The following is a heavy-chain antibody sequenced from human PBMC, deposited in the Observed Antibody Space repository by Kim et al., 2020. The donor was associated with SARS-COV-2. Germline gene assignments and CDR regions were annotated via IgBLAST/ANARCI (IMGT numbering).Heavy chain of an antibody. CDR2: ISYKGSKK. D-gene: IGHD3-16*01. CDR3: AKDTSFFMINFGGESGGMDV. CDR1: GFNFNNFG. Sequence: GGSLRLSCAASGFNFNNFGMNWVRQAPGKGLEWVALISYKGSKKYYADSLKGRFTISRDSSKNTLFLQMNSLRPEDTAVYFCAKDTSFFMINFGGESGGMDVWGRGTTVTVSS. V-gene: IGHV3-30*18. J-gene: IGHJ6*02.